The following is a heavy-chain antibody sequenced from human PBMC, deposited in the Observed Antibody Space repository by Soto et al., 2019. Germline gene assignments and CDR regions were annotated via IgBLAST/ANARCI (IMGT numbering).Heavy chain of an antibody. J-gene: IGHJ6*02. CDR3: TTRDYDFWSGYYYYYYGMDV. V-gene: IGHV3-15*07. D-gene: IGHD3-3*01. CDR1: GFTFSNAW. Sequence: GGSLRLSCAASGFTFSNAWMNWVRQAPGKGLEWVGRIKSKTDGGTTDYAAPVKGRFTISRDDSKNTLYLQMNSLKTEDTAVYYCTTRDYDFWSGYYYYYYGMDVWGQGTTVTVSS. CDR2: IKSKTDGGTT.